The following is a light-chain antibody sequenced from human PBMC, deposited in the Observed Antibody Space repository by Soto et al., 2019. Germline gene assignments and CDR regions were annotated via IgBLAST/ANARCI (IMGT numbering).Light chain of an antibody. CDR2: GAS. CDR3: QQYVRSQYT. CDR1: QSVSSDF. V-gene: IGKV3-20*01. J-gene: IGKJ2*01. Sequence: EIVLTQSPGTLSLSPGERATLSCRASQSVSSDFLAWYQQKPGQPPRLLFYGASNRATGIPDRFSGSGSGTDFTLTISRLEPEDFAVYYCQQYVRSQYTFGQGTNLEIK.